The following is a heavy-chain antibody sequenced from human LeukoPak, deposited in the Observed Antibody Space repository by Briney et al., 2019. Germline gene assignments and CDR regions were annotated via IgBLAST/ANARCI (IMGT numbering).Heavy chain of an antibody. D-gene: IGHD6-19*01. Sequence: SETLSLTCTVFGGSISSYYWTRIRQPPGKGLEWIGYNSYSGNTNYNPSLQSRVSISVDMSKNQFSLKVSSVTAADTAVYYCARAGSGWSFDYWGQGALVTVSS. CDR1: GGSISSYY. CDR2: NSYSGNT. CDR3: ARAGSGWSFDY. V-gene: IGHV4-59*01. J-gene: IGHJ4*02.